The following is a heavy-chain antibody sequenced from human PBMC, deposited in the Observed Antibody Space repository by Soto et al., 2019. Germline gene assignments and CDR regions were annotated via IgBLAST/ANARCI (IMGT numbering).Heavy chain of an antibody. Sequence: GESLKISCKGSGYSFTSYWIGWVRQMPGKGLEWMGIIYPGDSDTRYSPSFQGQVTISADKSISTAYLQWSSLKASDTAMYYCARHLFGSRGPPTGFDPWGQGTLVTVSS. CDR3: ARHLFGSRGPPTGFDP. CDR2: IYPGDSDT. D-gene: IGHD5-12*01. J-gene: IGHJ5*02. V-gene: IGHV5-51*01. CDR1: GYSFTSYW.